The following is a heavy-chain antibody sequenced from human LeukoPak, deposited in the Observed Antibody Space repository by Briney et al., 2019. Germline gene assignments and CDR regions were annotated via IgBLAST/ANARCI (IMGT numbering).Heavy chain of an antibody. Sequence: GASVKVSCKASGYTFTYRYLHWVRQAPGQAFEWMGWITPYNGNRNYAKKFQDRVTITRDTSLSTAHMELSSLRSEDTAMYYCARSALYSTKSDYYSESWGQGTLVTVSS. V-gene: IGHV1-45*02. D-gene: IGHD2-2*01. J-gene: IGHJ4*02. CDR3: ARSALYSTKSDYYSES. CDR1: GYTFTYRY. CDR2: ITPYNGNR.